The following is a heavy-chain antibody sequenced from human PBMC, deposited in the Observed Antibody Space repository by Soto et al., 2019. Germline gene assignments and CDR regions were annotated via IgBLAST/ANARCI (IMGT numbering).Heavy chain of an antibody. CDR3: AQLALWFGEFGRGY. CDR2: ISNNGDAT. CDR1: GIKFRDSA. D-gene: IGHD3-10*01. V-gene: IGHV3-23*01. Sequence: EVFLSESGGGVTQPGGSLRLSCAAPGIKFRDSAMSWVRQAPGKGLEWVSSISNNGDATYYADSVKGRFHISRDISEKTVFLEMNSLRVEDTAVYFCAQLALWFGEFGRGYWGQGALVNVSS. J-gene: IGHJ4*02.